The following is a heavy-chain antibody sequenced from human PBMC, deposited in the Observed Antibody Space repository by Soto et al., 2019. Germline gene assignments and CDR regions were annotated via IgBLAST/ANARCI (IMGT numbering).Heavy chain of an antibody. CDR1: GGSISSSNW. D-gene: IGHD3-3*01. Sequence: PSETLSLTCAVSGGSISSSNWWSWVRQPPGKGLEWIGEIYHSGSTNYNPSLKSRVTISVDKSKNQFSLKLSSVTAADTAVYYCAREKLVLRFLEWLQYGMDVWGQGTTVTVSS. CDR2: IYHSGST. J-gene: IGHJ6*02. V-gene: IGHV4-4*02. CDR3: AREKLVLRFLEWLQYGMDV.